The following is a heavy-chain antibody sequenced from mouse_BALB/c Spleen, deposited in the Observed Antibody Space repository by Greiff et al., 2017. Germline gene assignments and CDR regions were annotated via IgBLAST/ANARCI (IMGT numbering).Heavy chain of an antibody. CDR1: GFSLSTSGMG. CDR3: ARKGPFYYYAMDY. CDR2: IYWDDDK. V-gene: IGHV8-12*01. J-gene: IGHJ4*01. Sequence: QVTLKVSGPGILQPSQTLSLTCSFSGFSLSTSGMGVSWIRQPSGKGLEWLAHIYWDDDKRYNPSLKSRLTISKDTSSNQVFLKITSVDTADTATYYCARKGPFYYYAMDYWGQGTSVTVSS.